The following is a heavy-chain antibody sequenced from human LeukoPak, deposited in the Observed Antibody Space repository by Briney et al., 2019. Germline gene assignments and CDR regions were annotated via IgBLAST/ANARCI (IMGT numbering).Heavy chain of an antibody. Sequence: SETLSLTCAVYGGSFSGYYWSWLRQPPGKGLEWIGEINHSGSTNYNPSLKSRVTISVDTSKNQFSLKLSSVTAADTAVYYCASVSATVTTFYYYYYMNVWGKGTTVTVSS. CDR1: GGSFSGYY. J-gene: IGHJ6*03. V-gene: IGHV4-34*01. D-gene: IGHD4-11*01. CDR3: ASVSATVTTFYYYYYMNV. CDR2: INHSGST.